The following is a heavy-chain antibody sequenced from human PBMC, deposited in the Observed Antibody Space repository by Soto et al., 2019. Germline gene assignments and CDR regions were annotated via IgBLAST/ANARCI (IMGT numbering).Heavy chain of an antibody. CDR2: INPNSGGT. D-gene: IGHD6-13*01. V-gene: IGHV1-2*02. CDR3: ARSGPFSSSWYRANWFDP. J-gene: IGHJ5*02. CDR1: GYTFTGYY. Sequence: ASVKVSCKASGYTFTGYYMHWVRQAPGQGLEWMGWINPNSGGTNYAQKFQGRVTMTRDTSISAAYMELSRLRSDDTAVYYCARSGPFSSSWYRANWFDPWGQGTLVTVSS.